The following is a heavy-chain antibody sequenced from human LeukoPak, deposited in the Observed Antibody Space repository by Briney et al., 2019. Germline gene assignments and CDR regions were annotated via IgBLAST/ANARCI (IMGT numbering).Heavy chain of an antibody. CDR1: GDSVSSNSAA. J-gene: IGHJ4*02. V-gene: IGHV4-61*01. Sequence: SQTLSLTCAISGDSVSSNSAAWSWIRQPPGKGLEWIGYISYSGSTNYNPSLKGRVTISVDTSKNQFSLKLSSVTAADTAVYYCARGGGLMATLFDYWGQGTLVTVSS. D-gene: IGHD5-24*01. CDR3: ARGGGLMATLFDY. CDR2: ISYSGST.